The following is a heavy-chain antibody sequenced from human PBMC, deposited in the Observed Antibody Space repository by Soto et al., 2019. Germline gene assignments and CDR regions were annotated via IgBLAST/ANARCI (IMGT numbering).Heavy chain of an antibody. CDR2: ISYDGSNK. D-gene: IGHD1-26*01. J-gene: IGHJ1*01. V-gene: IGHV3-30-3*01. Sequence: GGSLRLSCAASGFTFSSYAMHWVRQAPGKGLEWVAVISYDGSNKYYADSVKGRFTISRDNSKNTLYLQMNSLRAEDTAVYYCAGGMVGATTLSYFQHWGQGTLVTVSS. CDR3: AGGMVGATTLSYFQH. CDR1: GFTFSSYA.